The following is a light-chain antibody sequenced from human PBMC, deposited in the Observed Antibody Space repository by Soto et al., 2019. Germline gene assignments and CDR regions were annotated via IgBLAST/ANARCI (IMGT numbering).Light chain of an antibody. Sequence: DIVMTQSPLSLPVTLGQPASISCRSSQSLVYSDGNTYLNWFQQRPGQSTRRLIYKVSNRDSGVPDRFSGSGSGTDFTLKISRVEAEDVGIYYCMQGTHWPPTFGQGTKVELK. CDR1: QSLVYSDGNTY. J-gene: IGKJ1*01. V-gene: IGKV2-30*01. CDR3: MQGTHWPPT. CDR2: KVS.